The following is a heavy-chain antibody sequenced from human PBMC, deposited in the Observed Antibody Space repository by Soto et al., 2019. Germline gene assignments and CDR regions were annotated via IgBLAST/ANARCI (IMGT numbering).Heavy chain of an antibody. V-gene: IGHV1-18*01. CDR1: GYTFTSYG. CDR3: ARDNQPRYGSGQPDLDY. D-gene: IGHD6-19*01. Sequence: ASVKVSCKASGYTFTSYGISWVRQAPGQGLEWMGWISAYNGNTNYAQKLQGRVTMTTDTSTSTAYMELRSLRSDDTAVYYCARDNQPRYGSGQPDLDYWGQGTLVTVSS. CDR2: ISAYNGNT. J-gene: IGHJ4*02.